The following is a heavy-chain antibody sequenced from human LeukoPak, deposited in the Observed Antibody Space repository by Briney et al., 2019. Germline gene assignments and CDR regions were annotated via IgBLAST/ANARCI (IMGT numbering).Heavy chain of an antibody. CDR1: GGSISSYY. Sequence: PSETLSLTCTVSGGSISSYYWSWIRQPPGKGLEWIGYIYYSGSTNYNPSLKSRVTISVDTSKNQFSLKLSSVTAADTAVYYCARKDCSSTSCYSPFDIWGQGTMVTVSS. CDR3: ARKDCSSTSCYSPFDI. J-gene: IGHJ3*02. CDR2: IYYSGST. D-gene: IGHD2-2*01. V-gene: IGHV4-59*01.